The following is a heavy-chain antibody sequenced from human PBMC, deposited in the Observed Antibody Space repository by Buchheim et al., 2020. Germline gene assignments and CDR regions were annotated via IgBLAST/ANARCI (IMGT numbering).Heavy chain of an antibody. CDR1: GFTFSSYD. Sequence: QVQLVESGGGVVQPGRSLRLSCAASGFTFSSYDMHWVRQAPGKGLEWVAVISYDGSNKYYADSVKGRFTISRDNSKNTLYLQMNNLRAEDTAVYYCASLQNDYWGQGTL. CDR3: ASLQNDY. CDR2: ISYDGSNK. D-gene: IGHD2-15*01. V-gene: IGHV3-30-3*01. J-gene: IGHJ4*02.